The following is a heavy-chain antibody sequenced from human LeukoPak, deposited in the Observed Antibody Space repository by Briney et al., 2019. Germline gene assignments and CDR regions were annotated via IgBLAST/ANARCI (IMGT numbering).Heavy chain of an antibody. CDR3: ATQHIVVVTVSRAFDI. CDR1: GYTLTELS. J-gene: IGHJ3*02. V-gene: IGHV1-24*01. Sequence: ASVKVSCKVSGYTLTELSMHWVRQAPGKGLEWMGGFDPEDGETIYAQKFQGRVTMTEDTSTDTAYMELSSLRSEDTAVYYCATQHIVVVTVSRAFDILGQGTMVTVSS. D-gene: IGHD2-21*02. CDR2: FDPEDGET.